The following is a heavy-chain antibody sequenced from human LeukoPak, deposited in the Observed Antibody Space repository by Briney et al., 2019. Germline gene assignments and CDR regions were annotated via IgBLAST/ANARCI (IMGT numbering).Heavy chain of an antibody. CDR2: INPNSGGT. Sequence: ASVKVSCKASGYTFTGYYMHWVRQAPGQGLEWMGWINPNSGGTNYAQKFQGRVTMTRDTSISTAYMELRGLRSDDTAVFYCASSDGYNKAGYYYYMDVWGKGATVTVSS. CDR1: GYTFTGYY. J-gene: IGHJ6*03. D-gene: IGHD5-24*01. CDR3: ASSDGYNKAGYYYYMDV. V-gene: IGHV1-2*02.